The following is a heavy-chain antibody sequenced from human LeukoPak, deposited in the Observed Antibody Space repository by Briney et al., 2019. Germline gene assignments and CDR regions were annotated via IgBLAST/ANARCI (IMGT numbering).Heavy chain of an antibody. D-gene: IGHD3-3*01. Sequence: LVKVSCNASGGTLSSYTISWVRQAPGQGLEWMGRIIPILGIANYAQKFQGRVTITADKSTSTAYMELSSLRSEDTAVYYCARATRITISGVVPTDWGQGALVTVSS. CDR3: ARATRITISGVVPTD. J-gene: IGHJ4*02. CDR1: GGTLSSYT. CDR2: IIPILGIA. V-gene: IGHV1-69*02.